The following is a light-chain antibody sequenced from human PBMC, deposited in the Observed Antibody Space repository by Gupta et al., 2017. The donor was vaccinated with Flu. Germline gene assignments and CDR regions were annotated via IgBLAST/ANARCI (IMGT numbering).Light chain of an antibody. V-gene: IGLV3-1*01. CDR3: QAWDSSTVV. J-gene: IGLJ2*01. CDR1: KLGDKY. Sequence: SYELTQPPSVSVSPGQTASITCSGDKLGDKYVCWYQQRPGQSPVLVIYQDSKGPSGIPERFSGSNSGNTATLTNSGTQAMDEADYYCQAWDSSTVVFGGGTKLSVL. CDR2: QDS.